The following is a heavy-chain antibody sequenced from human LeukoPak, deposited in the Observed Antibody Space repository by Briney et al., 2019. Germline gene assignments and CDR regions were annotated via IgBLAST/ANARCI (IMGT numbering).Heavy chain of an antibody. J-gene: IGHJ3*02. CDR1: GGTFSSYT. CDR2: INPNSGGT. D-gene: IGHD2-21*02. V-gene: IGHV1-2*02. CDR3: ARELDCGGDCYSGWGAFDI. Sequence: ASVKVSCKASGGTFSSYTISWVRQAPGQGLEWMGWINPNSGGTNYAQKFQGRVTMTRDTSISTAYMELSRLRSDDTAVYYCARELDCGGDCYSGWGAFDIWGQGTMVTVSS.